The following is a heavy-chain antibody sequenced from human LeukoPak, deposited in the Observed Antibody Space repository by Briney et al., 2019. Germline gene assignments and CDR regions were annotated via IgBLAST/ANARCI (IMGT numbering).Heavy chain of an antibody. V-gene: IGHV4-4*07. D-gene: IGHD2/OR15-2a*01. CDR2: IYASGST. J-gene: IGHJ4*02. CDR1: GGSISNYY. Sequence: SETLSLTCSVSGGSISNYYWNWIRQPAGKGLEWIGRIYASGSTNYNPSLKSRVTISMDKSKNHFSLYLKSVTAADTGFYYCARDFYGDDGHHPFDYWGQGIQVTVSS. CDR3: ARDFYGDDGHHPFDY.